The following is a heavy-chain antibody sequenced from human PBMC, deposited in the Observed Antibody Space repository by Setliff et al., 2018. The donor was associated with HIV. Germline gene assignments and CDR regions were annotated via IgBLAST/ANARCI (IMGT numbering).Heavy chain of an antibody. CDR1: GGSINTY. CDR3: TRSGSYVGPIQH. V-gene: IGHV4-59*08. Sequence: SETLSLTCTVSGGSINTYWSWIRQPPGKGLEWIGYINYSGRTNYNPSLKSRATISLDTSKNQFSLKLTSVTAADTAVYYCTRSGSYVGPIQHWGQGTLVTVSS. J-gene: IGHJ1*01. D-gene: IGHD3-10*02. CDR2: INYSGRT.